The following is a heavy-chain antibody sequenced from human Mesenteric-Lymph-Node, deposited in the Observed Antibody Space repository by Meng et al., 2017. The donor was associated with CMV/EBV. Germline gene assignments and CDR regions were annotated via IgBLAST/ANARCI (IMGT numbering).Heavy chain of an antibody. CDR2: IITILGIA. CDR3: ARALHIVVVPAACNWFDH. CDR1: TFSSYA. J-gene: IGHJ5*02. V-gene: IGHV1-69*10. D-gene: IGHD2-2*01. Sequence: TFSSYAISWVRQAPGQGLGWMGGIITILGIANEAQKVQGRVTITADKATSTAYMELSSMRSEDTAVYYCARALHIVVVPAACNWFDHWGQGTLVTVSS.